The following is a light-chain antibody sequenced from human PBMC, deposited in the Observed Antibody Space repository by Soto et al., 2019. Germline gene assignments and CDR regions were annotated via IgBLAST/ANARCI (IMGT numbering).Light chain of an antibody. J-gene: IGLJ1*01. V-gene: IGLV2-23*01. CDR1: SNTIGGYNV. Sequence: QSVLTQPASVSGSPGQSITISCTGTSNTIGGYNVVSWYQQHPGTAPKVIIYEGIKRPSGVSNRLSGSISGSTASLTISGLQAEDEADYYCCSYVGATTYVFGTGTKVTVL. CDR2: EGI. CDR3: CSYVGATTYV.